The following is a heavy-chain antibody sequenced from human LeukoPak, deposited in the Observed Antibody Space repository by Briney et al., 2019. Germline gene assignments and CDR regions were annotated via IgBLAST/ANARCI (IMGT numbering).Heavy chain of an antibody. CDR1: GFTFSTYP. J-gene: IGHJ4*02. CDR2: IQDDGAKT. CDR3: ATQTITLVVVISPFDY. V-gene: IGHV3-30*02. Sequence: GGSQRLSCAASGFTFSTYPMHWVRQAPGKGLEWVALIQDDGAKTNYADSVRGRFTISRDNSRSTVYLQMNNLKPDDTAVYYCATQTITLVVVISPFDYWGQGALVTVSS. D-gene: IGHD3-22*01.